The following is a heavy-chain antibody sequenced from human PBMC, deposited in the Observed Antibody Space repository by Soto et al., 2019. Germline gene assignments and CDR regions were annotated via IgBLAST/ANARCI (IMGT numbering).Heavy chain of an antibody. Sequence: SLRLSCAASGFTFISYAMSWVRQAPGKGLEWVSAISGSGGSTYYADSVKGRFTISRDNSKNTLYLQMNSLRAEDTAVYYCAKGSLYYYGSGSYSDYWGQGTLVTVSS. V-gene: IGHV3-23*01. CDR3: AKGSLYYYGSGSYSDY. CDR1: GFTFISYA. CDR2: ISGSGGST. J-gene: IGHJ4*02. D-gene: IGHD3-10*01.